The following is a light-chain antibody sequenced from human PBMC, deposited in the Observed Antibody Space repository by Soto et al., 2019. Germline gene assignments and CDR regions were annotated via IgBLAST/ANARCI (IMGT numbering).Light chain of an antibody. Sequence: IQMTQSPSSLSASVGDSVTVTCRASQSINIYLNWYQQKPGKAPTLLIYGASSLQSGVPSRFTGGGSRTDSTLTISSLQPEDFVTYYCQQSYRSPYTFGQGTKLEIK. CDR2: GAS. V-gene: IGKV1-39*01. J-gene: IGKJ2*01. CDR1: QSINIY. CDR3: QQSYRSPYT.